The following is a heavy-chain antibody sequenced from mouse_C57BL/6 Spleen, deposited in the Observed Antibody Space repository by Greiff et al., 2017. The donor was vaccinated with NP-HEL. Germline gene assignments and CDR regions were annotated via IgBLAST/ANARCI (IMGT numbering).Heavy chain of an antibody. V-gene: IGHV5-4*01. CDR1: GFTFSSYA. CDR2: ISDGGSYT. D-gene: IGHD1-1*01. Sequence: EVQRVESGGGLVKPGGSLKLSCAASGFTFSSYAMSWVRQTPEKRLEWVATISDGGSYTYYPDNVKGRFTISRDNAKNNLYLQMSHLKSEDTAMYYCARGGTTVVAPLAYWGQGTLVTVSA. J-gene: IGHJ3*01. CDR3: ARGGTTVVAPLAY.